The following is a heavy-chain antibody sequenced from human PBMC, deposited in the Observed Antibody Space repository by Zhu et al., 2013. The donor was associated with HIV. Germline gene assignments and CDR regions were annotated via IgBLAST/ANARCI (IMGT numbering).Heavy chain of an antibody. CDR3: ASPLQSDVLRSWWDFDY. CDR1: GGTFSSYA. Sequence: QVQLVQSGAEVKKPGSSVKVSCKASGGTFSSYAISWVRQAPGQGLEWMGGIIPIFGTANYAQKFQGRVTITADESTSTAYMELSSLRSEDTAVYYCASPLQSDVLRSWWDFDYWGQGTLVTVSS. D-gene: IGHD3-3*01. V-gene: IGHV1-69*01. J-gene: IGHJ4*02. CDR2: IIPIFGTA.